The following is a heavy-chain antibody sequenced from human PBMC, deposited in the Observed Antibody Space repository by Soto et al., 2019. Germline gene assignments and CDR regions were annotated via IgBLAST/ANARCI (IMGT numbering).Heavy chain of an antibody. CDR3: ARLFGSGSYYKGYFDY. Sequence: SETLSLTCAVYGGSFSGYYWSWIRQPPGKGLEWIGEINHSGSTNYNPSLKSRVTLSVDTSKNQFSLKLSSVTAADTAVYYCARLFGSGSYYKGYFDYWGQGTLVTVSS. J-gene: IGHJ4*02. V-gene: IGHV4-34*01. CDR2: INHSGST. CDR1: GGSFSGYY. D-gene: IGHD3-10*01.